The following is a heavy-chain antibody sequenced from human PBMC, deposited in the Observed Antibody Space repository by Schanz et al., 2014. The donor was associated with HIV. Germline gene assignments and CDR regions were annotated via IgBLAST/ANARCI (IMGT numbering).Heavy chain of an antibody. J-gene: IGHJ6*02. CDR3: AKDAGGAMDV. Sequence: QVHLVESGGGVVQPGKSLRLSCAASGFTFSNYGMNWVRQAPGKGLEWVAVISYDGSNKYYGDSSKGRFTISRDNSKNTLYLQMNSLRPEDTAVYYCAKDAGGAMDVWGQGTTVTVSS. D-gene: IGHD3-16*01. CDR2: ISYDGSNK. CDR1: GFTFSNYG. V-gene: IGHV3-30*18.